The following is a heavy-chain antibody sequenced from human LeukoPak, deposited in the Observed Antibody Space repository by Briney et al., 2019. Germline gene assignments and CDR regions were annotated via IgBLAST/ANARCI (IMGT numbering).Heavy chain of an antibody. J-gene: IGHJ6*03. V-gene: IGHV1-2*02. CDR3: ASAGGWELLGHYYYYYMDV. CDR2: INPNSGGT. CDR1: GYTFTGYY. Sequence: GASVKVSRKASGYTFTGYYMHWVRQAPGQGLEWMGWINPNSGGTNYAQKFQGRVTMTRDTSISTAYMELSRLRSDDTAVYYCASAGGWELLGHYYYYYMDVWGKGTTVTVSS. D-gene: IGHD1-26*01.